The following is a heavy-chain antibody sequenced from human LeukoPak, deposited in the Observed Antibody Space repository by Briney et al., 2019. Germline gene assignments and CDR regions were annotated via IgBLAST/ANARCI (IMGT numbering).Heavy chain of an antibody. Sequence: PSETLSLTCSVSGGSISSSGHYWGWIRQSPEKGLDWIGSIYSNGNTYYNPSAKSRVTISVDTSKNQFSLKLSSVTAADTAVYYCARGVHLEGVVVPAATFDYWGQGTLVTVSS. D-gene: IGHD2-2*01. J-gene: IGHJ4*02. CDR1: GGSISSSGHY. CDR3: ARGVHLEGVVVPAATFDY. V-gene: IGHV4-39*07. CDR2: IYSNGNT.